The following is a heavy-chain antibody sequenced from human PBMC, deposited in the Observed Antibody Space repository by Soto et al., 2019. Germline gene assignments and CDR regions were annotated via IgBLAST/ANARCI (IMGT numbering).Heavy chain of an antibody. CDR2: ISYSGAT. CDR3: ARGFAIDWYTYYFAY. V-gene: IGHV4-59*08. J-gene: IGHJ4*02. D-gene: IGHD3-9*01. CDR1: GASISGYH. Sequence: SETLSLTCTVSGASISGYHWSWIRQPPGKGLECLGYISYSGATNYNPSLKSRVTMSIDTSKNQFSLQLNSVTAADTAVYYCARGFAIDWYTYYFAYWGQGPLVTVSS.